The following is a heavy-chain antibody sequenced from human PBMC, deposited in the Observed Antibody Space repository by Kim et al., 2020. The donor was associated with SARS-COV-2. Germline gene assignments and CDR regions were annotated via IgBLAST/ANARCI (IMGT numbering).Heavy chain of an antibody. V-gene: IGHV4-59*01. D-gene: IGHD6-13*01. J-gene: IGHJ4*02. Sequence: SETLSLTCTVSGGSISTYYWTWIRQPPGKGLEWIGDIYNSDSTNYFPSLKGRVNISLDASKSQFSLNLSSVTAADTAVYYCARAYSSNWYHFDFWGQGTLVTVSS. CDR3: ARAYSSNWYHFDF. CDR1: GGSISTYY. CDR2: IYNSDST.